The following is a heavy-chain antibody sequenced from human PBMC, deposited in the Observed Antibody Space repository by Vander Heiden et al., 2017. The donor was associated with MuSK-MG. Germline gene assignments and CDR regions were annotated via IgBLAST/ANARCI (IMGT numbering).Heavy chain of an antibody. CDR2: ISWNSGSI. CDR3: AKALLYASGSYSATGDAFDI. D-gene: IGHD3-10*01. CDR1: GLTLHYYA. V-gene: IGHV3-9*01. J-gene: IGHJ3*02. Sequence: EVQLVSSGRGLVQPGRSLRLSCAASGLTLHYYAMPSVRQVPGKGLEWVSGISWNSGSIGYADSVRGRFTISRDNAKSSLYLQMNSLRAEDTALYYCAKALLYASGSYSATGDAFDIWGQGTMVTVSS.